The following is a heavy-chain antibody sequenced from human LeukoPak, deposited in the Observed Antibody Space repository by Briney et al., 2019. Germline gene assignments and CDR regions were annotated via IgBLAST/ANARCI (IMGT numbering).Heavy chain of an antibody. D-gene: IGHD3-10*01. J-gene: IGHJ4*02. CDR1: GFTFSTYE. V-gene: IGHV3-48*03. Sequence: GGSLRLSCAASGFTFSTYEMIWVRQAPGKGLEWVSSISSSGITINHADSVKGRFTISRDNAKNSLYLQMNSLRAEDTAVYYCAKADRGWGVITKDWGQGTLVTVSS. CDR2: ISSSGITI. CDR3: AKADRGWGVITKD.